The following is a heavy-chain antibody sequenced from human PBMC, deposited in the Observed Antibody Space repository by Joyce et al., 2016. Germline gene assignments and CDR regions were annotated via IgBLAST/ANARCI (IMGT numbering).Heavy chain of an antibody. CDR3: AKTRPPVMTTKWADH. V-gene: IGHV1-2*02. J-gene: IGHJ4*02. Sequence: QVQLVQSGAEGKKTGASVKVSCKASGYRFSGYYIHWVRQAPGQGLEWIGLIDPYRGGTKYAQKFQCRVTMTRDTSISTAYMELTGLRSDDTAVYFCAKTRPPVMTTKWADHWGQGTLVTVSS. D-gene: IGHD4-17*01. CDR1: GYRFSGYY. CDR2: IDPYRGGT.